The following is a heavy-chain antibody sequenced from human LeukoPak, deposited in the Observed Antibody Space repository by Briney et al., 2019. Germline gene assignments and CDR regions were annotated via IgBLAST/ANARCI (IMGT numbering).Heavy chain of an antibody. Sequence: KPSETLSLTCAVYGGSFSGYYWSWICQPPGKGLEWIGEINDSGSTNYNPSLKSRVTISVDTSKNQFSLKLSSVTAADTAVYYCARVRASPASGMATTYYFDYWGQGTLVTVSS. CDR3: ARVRASPASGMATTYYFDY. D-gene: IGHD5-24*01. CDR1: GGSFSGYY. J-gene: IGHJ4*02. CDR2: INDSGST. V-gene: IGHV4-34*01.